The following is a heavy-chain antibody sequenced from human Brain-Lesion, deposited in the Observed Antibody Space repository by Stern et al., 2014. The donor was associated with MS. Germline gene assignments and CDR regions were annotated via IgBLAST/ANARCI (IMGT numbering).Heavy chain of an antibody. CDR1: GYIFTGYY. D-gene: IGHD3-3*01. V-gene: IGHV1-2*02. CDR3: ARDQRGITIFGVVTDYYYLGMDV. CDR2: INPNTGGT. J-gene: IGHJ6*02. Sequence: QMQLVQSEAEVKKPGASVKVSCKTSGYIFTGYYIHWVRQAPGQGLEWMAWINPNTGGTKYAQKFQGRVTMGRDTSISTAYVELSSLTSDDTAVYYCARDQRGITIFGVVTDYYYLGMDVWGQGTTVTVSS.